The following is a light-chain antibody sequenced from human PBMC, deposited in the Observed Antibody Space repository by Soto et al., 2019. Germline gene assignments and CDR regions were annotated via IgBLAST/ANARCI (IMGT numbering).Light chain of an antibody. CDR1: SGDVGGYNF. CDR2: DVS. J-gene: IGLJ1*01. V-gene: IGLV2-11*01. CDR3: ASYAGTKLFV. Sequence: QSALTQPRSVSGSPGQSVTISCTGTSGDVGGYNFVSWYQQNPGKAPTLMIFDVSQRPSGVPDRFSGSKSGNTASLTISGLQAEDEADYYCASYAGTKLFVFGSGTKLTVL.